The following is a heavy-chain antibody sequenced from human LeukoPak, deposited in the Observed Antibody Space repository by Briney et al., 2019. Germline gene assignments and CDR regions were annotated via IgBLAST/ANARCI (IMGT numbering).Heavy chain of an antibody. J-gene: IGHJ2*01. CDR3: ARVVAARNWYFDL. D-gene: IGHD6-6*01. CDR1: AYTFTGYY. V-gene: IGHV1-2*06. Sequence: ASVKVSCKASAYTFTGYYMHWVRQAPGQGLEWMGRINPNSGGTNYAQKFQGRVTMTRDTSISTAYMELSRLRSDDTAVYYCARVVAARNWYFDLWGRGTLVTVSS. CDR2: INPNSGGT.